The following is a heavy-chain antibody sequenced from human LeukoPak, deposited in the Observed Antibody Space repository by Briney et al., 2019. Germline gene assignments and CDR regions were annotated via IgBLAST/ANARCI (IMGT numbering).Heavy chain of an antibody. CDR3: ARDFDDELPSYYFDY. CDR1: GYTFTSYY. Sequence: GASVKVSCKASGYTFTSYYMHWVRQAPGQGLEWMGIINPSGGSTSYAQKFQGRVTMTRDTSTSTVYMELSSLRSEDTAVYYCARDFDDELPSYYFDYWGQGTLVTVSS. CDR2: INPSGGST. J-gene: IGHJ4*02. V-gene: IGHV1-46*01. D-gene: IGHD1-26*01.